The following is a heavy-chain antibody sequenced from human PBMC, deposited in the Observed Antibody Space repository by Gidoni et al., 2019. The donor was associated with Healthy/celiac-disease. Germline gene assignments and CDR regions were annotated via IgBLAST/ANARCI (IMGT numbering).Heavy chain of an antibody. CDR1: GFSFSSYW. J-gene: IGHJ3*02. V-gene: IGHV3-7*03. Sequence: EVQLVESGGGLVQPGGSLRLSCAASGFSFSSYWMSWVRQAPGKGLEWVANIKQDGSEKYYVDSVKGRFTISRDNAKNSLYLQMNSLRAEDTAVYYCAREGGYCSGGSCLTSAFDIWGQGTMVTVSS. D-gene: IGHD2-15*01. CDR2: IKQDGSEK. CDR3: AREGGYCSGGSCLTSAFDI.